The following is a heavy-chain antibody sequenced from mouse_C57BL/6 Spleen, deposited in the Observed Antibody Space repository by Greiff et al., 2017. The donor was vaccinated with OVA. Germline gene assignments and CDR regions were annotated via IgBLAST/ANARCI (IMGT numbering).Heavy chain of an antibody. CDR3: ARGGTGTAY. CDR1: GFTFSSYG. Sequence: EVMLVESGGDLVKPGGSLKLSCAASGFTFSSYGMSWVRQTPDKRLEWVATISSGGSYTYYPDSVKGRFTISRDNAKNTLYLQMSSLKSEDTAMYYCARGGTGTAYWGQGTLVTVSA. CDR2: ISSGGSYT. J-gene: IGHJ3*01. D-gene: IGHD4-1*01. V-gene: IGHV5-6*01.